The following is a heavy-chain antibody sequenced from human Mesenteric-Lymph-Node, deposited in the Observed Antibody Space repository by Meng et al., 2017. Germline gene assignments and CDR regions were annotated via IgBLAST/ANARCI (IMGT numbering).Heavy chain of an antibody. D-gene: IGHD6-19*01. CDR3: ARDPSRGGWYTHTHLYFDY. CDR1: GGSISSSSYY. V-gene: IGHV4-39*07. Sequence: SETLSLTCTVSGGSISSSSYYWGWIRQPPGKGLDWIGRIYYSGSTYYNPSLKSRVTISVDTSKNQFSLKLSSVTAADTAVYYCARDPSRGGWYTHTHLYFDYWGQGTL. CDR2: IYYSGST. J-gene: IGHJ4*02.